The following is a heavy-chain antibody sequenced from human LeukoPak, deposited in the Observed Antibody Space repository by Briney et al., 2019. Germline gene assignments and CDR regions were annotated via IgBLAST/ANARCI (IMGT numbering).Heavy chain of an antibody. CDR3: ARGRRGNSGSYGY. Sequence: GASVKVSCKASGYTFTSCDINWVRQATGQGLEWMGWINPNSGGTNYAQKFQGRVTMTRDTSISTAYMELSRLRSDDTAVYYCARGRRGNSGSYGYWGQGTLVTVSS. D-gene: IGHD1-26*01. CDR2: INPNSGGT. V-gene: IGHV1-2*02. J-gene: IGHJ4*02. CDR1: GYTFTSCD.